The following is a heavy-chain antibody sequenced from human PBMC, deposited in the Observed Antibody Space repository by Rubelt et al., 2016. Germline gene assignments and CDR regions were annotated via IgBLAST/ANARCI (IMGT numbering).Heavy chain of an antibody. Sequence: QVQLQESGPGLVKPSQTLSLTCSVSGGSISSGSYFWGWIRQPPGKGLEWIGLIHYSGTTYYNPSTKTRVPMSVNTSPHYFSWLLSSGTAADTAVYYCARHESAGSSWPFDDWGQGTQVTVSS. CDR1: GGSISSGSYF. CDR2: IHYSGTT. J-gene: IGHJ4*02. D-gene: IGHD6-13*01. V-gene: IGHV4-39*01. CDR3: ARHESAGSSWPFDD.